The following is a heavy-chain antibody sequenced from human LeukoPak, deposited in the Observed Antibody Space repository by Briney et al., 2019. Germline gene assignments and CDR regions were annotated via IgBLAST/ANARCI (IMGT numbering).Heavy chain of an antibody. CDR2: MNPNSGNT. D-gene: IGHD3-9*01. CDR1: GYTFTSYD. J-gene: IGHJ6*03. Sequence: ASVKVSCKASGYTFTSYDINWVRQATGQGLEWMGWMNPNSGNTGYAQKFQGRVTMTRNTSISTAYMELSSLRSEDTAVYYCARRSLVRYFDWLSSHYYYYMDVWGIGTTVTISS. V-gene: IGHV1-8*01. CDR3: ARRSLVRYFDWLSSHYYYYMDV.